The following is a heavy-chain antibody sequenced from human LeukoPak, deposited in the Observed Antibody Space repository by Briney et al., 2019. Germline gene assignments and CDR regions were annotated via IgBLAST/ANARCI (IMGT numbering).Heavy chain of an antibody. CDR3: ARVIEGVRTYYYYMDV. CDR2: ISSSSSTI. CDR1: GFTFSSYS. D-gene: IGHD3-10*01. Sequence: GGSLRLSCAASGFTFSSYSMNWVRQAPGKGLEWVSYISSSSSTIYYADSVKGRFTISRDNAKNSLYLQMNSLRAEDTAVYYCARVIEGVRTYYYYMDVWGKGTTVTVSS. V-gene: IGHV3-48*01. J-gene: IGHJ6*03.